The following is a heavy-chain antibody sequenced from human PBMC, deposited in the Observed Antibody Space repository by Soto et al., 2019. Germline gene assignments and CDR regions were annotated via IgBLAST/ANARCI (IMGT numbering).Heavy chain of an antibody. Sequence: QVQLVQSGAEVKKPGSSVKVSCTASGGTFSSYAISWVRQAPGQGLEWMGGIIPIFGTANYAQKFQGRVTITADESTSTAYMELSSLRSEDTAVYYCARDRRGDDILTGPATFDIWGQGTMVTVSS. CDR3: ARDRRGDDILTGPATFDI. CDR2: IIPIFGTA. J-gene: IGHJ3*02. D-gene: IGHD3-9*01. CDR1: GGTFSSYA. V-gene: IGHV1-69*01.